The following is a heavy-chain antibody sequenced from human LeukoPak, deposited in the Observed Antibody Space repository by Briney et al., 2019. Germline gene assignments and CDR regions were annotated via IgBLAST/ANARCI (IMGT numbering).Heavy chain of an antibody. CDR3: AREVTYYYYMDV. V-gene: IGHV1-46*01. Sequence: ASVKVSCKASGYTFTNYYIHWVRQAPGQGLECMGIINPSGGSTSYAQKFQGRVTMTRDMSTSTVYMELSRLRSDDTAVYYCAREVTYYYYMDVWGKGTTVTVSS. CDR2: INPSGGST. CDR1: GYTFTNYY. D-gene: IGHD5-18*01. J-gene: IGHJ6*03.